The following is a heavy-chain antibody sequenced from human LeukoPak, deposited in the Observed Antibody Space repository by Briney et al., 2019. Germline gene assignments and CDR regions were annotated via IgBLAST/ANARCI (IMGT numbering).Heavy chain of an antibody. Sequence: GGSLRLSCTASKFTFSNYGMQWVRQAPGKGLEWVAVISSDGGTKYYADSVKGRFTLSRDNSRNTLDLQMNSLGPEDTAVYYCARPPPDYDSSGYYYKWGQGTLVTVSS. J-gene: IGHJ4*02. CDR1: KFTFSNYG. CDR2: ISSDGGTK. D-gene: IGHD3-22*01. V-gene: IGHV3-30*03. CDR3: ARPPPDYDSSGYYYK.